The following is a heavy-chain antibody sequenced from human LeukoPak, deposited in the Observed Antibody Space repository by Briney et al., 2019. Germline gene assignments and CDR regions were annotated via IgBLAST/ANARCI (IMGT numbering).Heavy chain of an antibody. Sequence: GESLRLSCAASGFTFSPYGMNWVRQAPGKGVEGISYISRSATIIHYADSVKGRFTISRDDAKNSLYLQMNSLRAEDTAVYYCARDPCGADCHDEYFQYWGQGTLVTVSS. CDR1: GFTFSPYG. CDR2: ISRSATII. D-gene: IGHD2-21*02. CDR3: ARDPCGADCHDEYFQY. V-gene: IGHV3-48*01. J-gene: IGHJ1*01.